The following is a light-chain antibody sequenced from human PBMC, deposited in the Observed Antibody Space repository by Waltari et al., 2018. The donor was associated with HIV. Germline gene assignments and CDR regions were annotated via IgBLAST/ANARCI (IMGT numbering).Light chain of an antibody. J-gene: IGLJ1*01. CDR3: QVWDSGSDHPGV. CDR2: DDS. CDR1: NIGNKS. Sequence: SYVLTQPPSVSVAPGQTARITCGGDNIGNKSVHWYQQKPGQAPVLVVFDDSDRPSGIPERCSCSNSGNTATLTGSRVEAGDEADYYWQVWDSGSDHPGVFGTGTKVTVL. V-gene: IGLV3-21*02.